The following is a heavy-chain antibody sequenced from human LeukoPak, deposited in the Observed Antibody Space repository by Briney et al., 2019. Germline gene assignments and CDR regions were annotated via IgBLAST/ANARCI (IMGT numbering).Heavy chain of an antibody. CDR2: IYYTGST. V-gene: IGHV4-59*08. Sequence: SETLSLTCTVSGGSINNYYWSWLRQPPGAGLEWLAYIYYTGSTNYNPSLKTRLTISVDTSKNQFSLRLNSVTAADTAVYYCARFSQYYDSPTHYLDYWGQGILVTVSS. CDR1: GGSINNYY. D-gene: IGHD3-16*01. J-gene: IGHJ4*02. CDR3: ARFSQYYDSPTHYLDY.